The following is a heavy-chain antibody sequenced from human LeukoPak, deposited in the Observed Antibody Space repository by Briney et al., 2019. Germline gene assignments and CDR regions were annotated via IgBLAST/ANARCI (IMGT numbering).Heavy chain of an antibody. V-gene: IGHV3-23*01. CDR3: AKGGKWDVTPFDY. CDR1: GFTFSNYA. J-gene: IGHJ4*02. Sequence: QTGGSLRLSCAASGFTFSNYAMSWVRQAPGKGLEWVSGISGSGTSTYYADSVKGRFTISRDNSKNTLYLQMNSLRAEDTAVYYCAKGGKWDVTPFDYWGQGTLVTVSS. D-gene: IGHD1-26*01. CDR2: ISGSGTST.